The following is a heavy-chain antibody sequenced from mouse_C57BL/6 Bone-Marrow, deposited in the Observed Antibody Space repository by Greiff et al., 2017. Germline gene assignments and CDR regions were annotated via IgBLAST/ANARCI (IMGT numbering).Heavy chain of an antibody. V-gene: IGHV1-81*01. CDR3: ESGGCCYAMDC. Sequence: VQLQQSGAELARPGASVKLSCKASGYTFTSYGISWVKQRTGQGLEWIGEIYPRSGNTHYNQKFKGKATLTADKSSSTAYMELRSLTSEDSAVYFCESGGCCYAMDCWGQGTSVTVSS. J-gene: IGHJ4*01. CDR2: IYPRSGNT. CDR1: GYTFTSYG.